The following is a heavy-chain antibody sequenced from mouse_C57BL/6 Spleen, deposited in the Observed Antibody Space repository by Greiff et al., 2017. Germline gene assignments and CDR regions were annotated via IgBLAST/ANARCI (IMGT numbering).Heavy chain of an antibody. J-gene: IGHJ1*03. V-gene: IGHV1-26*01. CDR3: ARGGVVRYFDV. CDR2: INPNNGGT. CDR1: GYTFTDYY. Sequence: VQLQQSGPELVKPGASVKISCKASGYTFTDYYMNWVKQSHGKSLEWIGDINPNNGGTSYNQKFKGKATLTVDKSSSTAYMELRSLTSEDSAVDYCARGGVVRYFDVWGTGTTVTVSS. D-gene: IGHD1-1*01.